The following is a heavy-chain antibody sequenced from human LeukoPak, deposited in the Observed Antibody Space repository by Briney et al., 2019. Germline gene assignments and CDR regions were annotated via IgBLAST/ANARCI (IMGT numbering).Heavy chain of an antibody. CDR3: AKDLSALVRGWLDP. CDR1: GFTFSSYW. J-gene: IGHJ5*02. CDR2: IKQDGSEK. Sequence: EGSLRLSCAASGFTFSSYWMSWVRQAPGKGLEWVANIKQDGSEKYYVDSVKGRFTISRDNAKNSLYLQMNSLRAEDTAVYYCAKDLSALVRGWLDPWGQGTLVTVSS. V-gene: IGHV3-7*01. D-gene: IGHD6-6*01.